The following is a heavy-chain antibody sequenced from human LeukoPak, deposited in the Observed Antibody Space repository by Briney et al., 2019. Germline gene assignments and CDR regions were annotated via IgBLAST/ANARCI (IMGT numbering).Heavy chain of an antibody. D-gene: IGHD6-25*01. Sequence: GGTLRLSCAASGFFFSGYSMNWVRQSPGKGLEWVSYISSSSSTILYADSVKGRFTISRDDAKNSLFWQMNSLRDDDTAVYYCARDCRSSSGCFFDYWGQGTLVTVSS. CDR2: ISSSSSTI. V-gene: IGHV3-48*02. J-gene: IGHJ4*02. CDR3: ARDCRSSSGCFFDY. CDR1: GFFFSGYS.